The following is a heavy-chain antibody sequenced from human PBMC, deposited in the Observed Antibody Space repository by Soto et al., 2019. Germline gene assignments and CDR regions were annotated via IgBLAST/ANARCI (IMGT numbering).Heavy chain of an antibody. J-gene: IGHJ4*02. Sequence: QVPLQESGPGLVKPSQTLSLTCTVSGGSISSGGYYWSWIRQHPGKGLEWIGYIYYSGSTYYDPSLQSRVTISVDTSKNQFSLKLSSVTAADTAVYYCARDNLGAASGWFYFDYWGQGTLVTVSS. D-gene: IGHD6-19*01. V-gene: IGHV4-31*03. CDR2: IYYSGST. CDR3: ARDNLGAASGWFYFDY. CDR1: GGSISSGGYY.